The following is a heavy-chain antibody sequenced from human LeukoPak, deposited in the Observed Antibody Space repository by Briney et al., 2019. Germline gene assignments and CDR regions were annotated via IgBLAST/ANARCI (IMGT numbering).Heavy chain of an antibody. Sequence: GGSLRLSCAASGFIFSTYDMHWVRQAPGKGLEWVAVISYDRSNKYYADSVKGRFTISRDNSKNTLYLQMNSLRANDTAIYSCARGTLTDFWGQGTLVTVSS. D-gene: IGHD2/OR15-2a*01. CDR3: ARGTLTDF. CDR2: ISYDRSNK. CDR1: GFIFSTYD. V-gene: IGHV3-30*03. J-gene: IGHJ4*02.